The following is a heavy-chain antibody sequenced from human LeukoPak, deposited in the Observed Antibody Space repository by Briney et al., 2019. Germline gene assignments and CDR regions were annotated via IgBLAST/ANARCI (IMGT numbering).Heavy chain of an antibody. J-gene: IGHJ4*02. Sequence: GSSVKVSCKASGGTFSSYAISWVRQAPGQGLEWMGRIIPILGIANYAQKFQGRVTITADKSTSTAYMELNSLRSEDTAVYYCARDLAAAGTSIIGYWGQGTLVTVSS. CDR1: GGTFSSYA. D-gene: IGHD6-13*01. CDR2: IIPILGIA. V-gene: IGHV1-69*04. CDR3: ARDLAAAGTSIIGY.